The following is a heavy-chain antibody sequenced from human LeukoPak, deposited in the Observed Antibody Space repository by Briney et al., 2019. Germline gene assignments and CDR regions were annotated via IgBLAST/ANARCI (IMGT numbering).Heavy chain of an antibody. CDR2: ISSSSSYI. J-gene: IGHJ4*02. Sequence: GGSLRLSCAASGFTFSSYSMNWVRQAPGKGLEWDSSISSSSSYIYYADSVKGRFTISRDNAKNSLYLQMNSLRAEDTAVYYCARGGEYSGYDPEGYWGQGTLVTVSS. CDR1: GFTFSSYS. V-gene: IGHV3-21*01. CDR3: ARGGEYSGYDPEGY. D-gene: IGHD5-12*01.